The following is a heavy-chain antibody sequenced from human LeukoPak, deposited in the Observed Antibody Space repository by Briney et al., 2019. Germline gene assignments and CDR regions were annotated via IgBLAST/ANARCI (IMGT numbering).Heavy chain of an antibody. CDR1: GYTLTELS. V-gene: IGHV1-24*01. Sequence: ASVKVSCKVSGYTLTELSMHWVRQAPGKGLEWIGRIGVYRGNTDYAQKVQGRVTLTTDTSTTTAYMELRSLRSDDTGTYFCARVSGAGSYYHMDVWGQGTTVTVSS. CDR3: ARVSGAGSYYHMDV. J-gene: IGHJ6*02. CDR2: IGVYRGNT. D-gene: IGHD3-10*01.